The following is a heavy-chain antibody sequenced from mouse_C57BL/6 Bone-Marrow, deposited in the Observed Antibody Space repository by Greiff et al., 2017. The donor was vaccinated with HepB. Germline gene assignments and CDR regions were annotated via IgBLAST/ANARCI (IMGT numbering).Heavy chain of an antibody. J-gene: IGHJ4*01. CDR2: IDPNSGGT. D-gene: IGHD1-1*01. CDR1: GYTFTSYW. V-gene: IGHV1-72*01. Sequence: QVQLQQPGAELVKPGASVKLSCKASGYTFTSYWMHWVKQRPGRGLEWIGRIDPNSGGTKYNEKFKSKATLTVDKPSSTAYMQLSSLTSEDSAVYYCARASYGSSYRDYYAMDYWGQGTSVTVSS. CDR3: ARASYGSSYRDYYAMDY.